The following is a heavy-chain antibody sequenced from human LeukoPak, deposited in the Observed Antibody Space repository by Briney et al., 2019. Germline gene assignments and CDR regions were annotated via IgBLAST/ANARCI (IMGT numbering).Heavy chain of an antibody. CDR1: GGSISSYY. V-gene: IGHV4-4*09. CDR3: ARLNIVVVPAATRNHYYYYMDV. J-gene: IGHJ6*03. CDR2: IYTSGST. D-gene: IGHD2-2*01. Sequence: SETLSLTCTASGGSISSYYWSWIRQPPGKGLEWIGYIYTSGSTNYNPSLKSRVTISVDTSKNQSSLKLSSVTTADTAVYYCARLNIVVVPAATRNHYYYYMDVWGKGTTVTVSS.